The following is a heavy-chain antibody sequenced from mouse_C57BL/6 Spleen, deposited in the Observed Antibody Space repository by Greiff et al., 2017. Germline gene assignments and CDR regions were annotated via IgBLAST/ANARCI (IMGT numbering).Heavy chain of an antibody. CDR1: GYTFTSYG. D-gene: IGHD2-4*01. J-gene: IGHJ1*03. Sequence: QVQLQQSGAELARPGASVKLSCKASGYTFTSYGISWVKQRTGQGLEWIGEIYPRSGNTYYNEKFKGKATLTADKSSSTAYMELRSLTSEDSAVYFCARDPYYEPRSYWYFGVWGTRTTVTVSS. V-gene: IGHV1-81*01. CDR2: IYPRSGNT. CDR3: ARDPYYEPRSYWYFGV.